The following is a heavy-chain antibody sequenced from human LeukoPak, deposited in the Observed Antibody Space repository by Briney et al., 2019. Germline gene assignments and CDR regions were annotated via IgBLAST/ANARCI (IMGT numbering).Heavy chain of an antibody. CDR2: ISYDGSNK. CDR3: AKLPIVGATKDFDY. Sequence: GRSLRLSCAASGFTFSSYGMHWVRQAPGKGLEWVAVISYDGSNKYYADSVKGRFTISRDNSKNTLCLQMNSLRAEDTAVYYCAKLPIVGATKDFDYWGQGTLVTVSS. CDR1: GFTFSSYG. J-gene: IGHJ4*02. V-gene: IGHV3-30*18. D-gene: IGHD1-26*01.